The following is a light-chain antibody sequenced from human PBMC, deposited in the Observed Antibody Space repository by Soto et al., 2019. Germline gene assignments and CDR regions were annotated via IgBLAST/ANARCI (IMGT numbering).Light chain of an antibody. CDR1: SSDIGSYNR. J-gene: IGLJ1*01. Sequence: QSALTQPASVSGSPGQSITISCTGTSSDIGSYNRVSWYQQHPGKAPKLIIYEVTDRPSGVSNRFSGSKSGNTASLTISGLQAEDEAEYYCSSYTNINTRACVFXTGTKV. CDR3: SSYTNINTRACV. CDR2: EVT. V-gene: IGLV2-14*01.